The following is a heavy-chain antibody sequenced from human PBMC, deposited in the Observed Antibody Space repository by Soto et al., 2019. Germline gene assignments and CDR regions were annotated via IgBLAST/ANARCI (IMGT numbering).Heavy chain of an antibody. D-gene: IGHD3-10*01. J-gene: IGHJ4*02. Sequence: EVQLLESGGGLVQPGGYLRLSCAASGFTFSSYAMTWVRQAPGKGLEWVSSISGSGGSTYYADSVKGRFTISRDNSKNTLYLQMNSLRAEDTAEYYCAKEMDGSVFDYWGQGTLVTVSS. CDR1: GFTFSSYA. CDR2: ISGSGGST. CDR3: AKEMDGSVFDY. V-gene: IGHV3-23*01.